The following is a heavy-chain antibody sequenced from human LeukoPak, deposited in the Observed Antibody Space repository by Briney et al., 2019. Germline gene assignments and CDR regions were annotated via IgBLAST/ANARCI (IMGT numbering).Heavy chain of an antibody. CDR1: GFTFSDYY. D-gene: IGHD3-10*01. V-gene: IGHV3-23*01. Sequence: GGSLRLSCAASGFTFSDYYMSWIRQAPGKGLEWVSAISGSGGSTYYADSVKGRFTISRDNSKNTLYLQMNSPRAEDTAVYYCARAWLTGGSYYAMDVWGQGTTVTVSS. J-gene: IGHJ6*02. CDR3: ARAWLTGGSYYAMDV. CDR2: ISGSGGST.